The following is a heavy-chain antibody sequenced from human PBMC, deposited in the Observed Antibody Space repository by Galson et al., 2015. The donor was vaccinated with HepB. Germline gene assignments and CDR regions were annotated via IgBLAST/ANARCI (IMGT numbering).Heavy chain of an antibody. D-gene: IGHD2-15*01. J-gene: IGHJ4*02. V-gene: IGHV1-18*04. CDR3: ARGSDSSSTFTDGFYSDF. Sequence: SVKVSCKASGHTFTGYYIHWVRQAPGQGLELVGWISAYNGATKYAQKVQGRLTMTTDTPTSTAYMELRDLRSDDTAVYYCARGSDSSSTFTDGFYSDFWGQGTLVTVSS. CDR2: ISAYNGAT. CDR1: GHTFTGYY.